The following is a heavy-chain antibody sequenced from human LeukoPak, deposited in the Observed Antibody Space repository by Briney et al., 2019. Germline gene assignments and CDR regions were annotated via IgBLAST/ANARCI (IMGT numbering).Heavy chain of an antibody. V-gene: IGHV3-30*18. D-gene: IGHD2-15*01. Sequence: PGGSLRLSCAASGFTFNRHGMNWVRQAPGKGLEWVAVTSYDGSNNYYSESVKGRFTISRDNSKNTLYLQMNSLRVEDTAVYYCAKIALSWVAATIDYWGQGTLVTVSS. CDR1: GFTFNRHG. CDR2: TSYDGSNN. J-gene: IGHJ4*02. CDR3: AKIALSWVAATIDY.